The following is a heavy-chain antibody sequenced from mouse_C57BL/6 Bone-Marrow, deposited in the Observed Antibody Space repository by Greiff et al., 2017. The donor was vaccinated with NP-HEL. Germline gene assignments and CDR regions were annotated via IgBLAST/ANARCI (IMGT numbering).Heavy chain of an antibody. Sequence: EVQRVDSGGGLVQSGRSLRLSCATSGFTFSDFYMEWVRQAPGKGLEWIAASRNKANDYTTEYSASVKGRFIVSRDTSQSILYLQMNALRSEDTAIYYCARDAHYGSSPFAYWGQGTLVTVSA. D-gene: IGHD1-1*01. CDR2: SRNKANDYTT. J-gene: IGHJ3*01. CDR3: ARDAHYGSSPFAY. CDR1: GFTFSDFY. V-gene: IGHV7-1*01.